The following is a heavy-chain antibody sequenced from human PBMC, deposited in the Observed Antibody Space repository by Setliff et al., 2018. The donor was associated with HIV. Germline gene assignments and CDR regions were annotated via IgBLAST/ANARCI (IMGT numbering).Heavy chain of an antibody. J-gene: IGHJ6*02. D-gene: IGHD2-21*02. CDR2: IFYSGST. Sequence: SETLSLTCTVSGGSITSSSSYWAWIRQPPGKGLEWIASIFYSGSTYYNPSLKSRVTISVDTSKNQFSLKLSSVTAADTAVYYCARAMRGVVVTNMYYYYGMDVWGQGTTVTVSS. CDR1: GGSITSSSSY. V-gene: IGHV4-39*07. CDR3: ARAMRGVVVTNMYYYYGMDV.